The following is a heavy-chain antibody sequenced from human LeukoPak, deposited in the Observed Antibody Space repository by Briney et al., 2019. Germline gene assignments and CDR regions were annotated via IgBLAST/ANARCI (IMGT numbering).Heavy chain of an antibody. CDR2: ISSSSSYI. D-gene: IGHD3-10*01. V-gene: IGHV3-21*01. CDR3: AREIFGGSGSYLDY. Sequence: GGSLRLSCAASGFTFSQYWMSWVRQALGKGLEWVSSISSSSSYIYYADSVKGRFTISRDNAKNSLYLQMNSLRAEDTAVYYCAREIFGGSGSYLDYWGQGTLVTVSS. CDR1: GFTFSQYW. J-gene: IGHJ4*02.